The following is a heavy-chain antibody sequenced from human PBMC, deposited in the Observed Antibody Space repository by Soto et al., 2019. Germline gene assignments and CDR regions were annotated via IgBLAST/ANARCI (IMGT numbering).Heavy chain of an antibody. Sequence: GESLKISCAASGFTFSSYGMHWVRQAPGKGLEWVAVIWYDGSNKYYADSVKGRFTISRDNSKNTLYLQMNSLRAEDTAVYYCARGGGYYDSSGYSDPFDYWGQGTLVTVSS. D-gene: IGHD3-22*01. J-gene: IGHJ4*02. V-gene: IGHV3-33*01. CDR3: ARGGGYYDSSGYSDPFDY. CDR1: GFTFSSYG. CDR2: IWYDGSNK.